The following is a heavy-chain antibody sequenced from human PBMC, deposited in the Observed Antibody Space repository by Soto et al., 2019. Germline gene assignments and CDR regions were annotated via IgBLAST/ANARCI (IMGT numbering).Heavy chain of an antibody. J-gene: IGHJ6*02. CDR2: IIPIFGTA. CDR3: ARLHMVRGVNGYYYYGMDV. Sequence: ASVKVSCKASGGTFSSYAISWVRQAPGQGLEWMGGIIPIFGTANYAQKFQGRVTITADESTSTAYMGLSSLRSEDTAVYYCARLHMVRGVNGYYYYGMDVWGQGTTVTVSS. D-gene: IGHD3-10*01. CDR1: GGTFSSYA. V-gene: IGHV1-69*13.